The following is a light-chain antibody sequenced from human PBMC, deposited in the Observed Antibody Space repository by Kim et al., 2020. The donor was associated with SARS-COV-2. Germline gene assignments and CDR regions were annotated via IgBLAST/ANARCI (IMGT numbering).Light chain of an antibody. CDR1: SSDVGDDNY. V-gene: IGLV2-14*03. Sequence: QSALTQPASVSGSPGQSITISCSGTSSDVGDDNYVSWYQQHPGKVPKLMIYDVSERPSGVSNRFSGSKSGNTASLTISGLQAEDEADYYCSSYTTSSTYVFGTGTKVTVL. CDR3: SSYTTSSTYV. CDR2: DVS. J-gene: IGLJ1*01.